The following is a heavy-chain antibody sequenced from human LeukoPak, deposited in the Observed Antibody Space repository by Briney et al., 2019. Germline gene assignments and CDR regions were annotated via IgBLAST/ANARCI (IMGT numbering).Heavy chain of an antibody. V-gene: IGHV3-23*01. Sequence: GGSLRLSCAASGFTFNNYAMSWVRQAPGKGLEWVSVISGSGGSTYYADSVKGRFTISRDNSKNTLYLQMNSLRAEETAVYHCAKDRGVIVPAGMATWGQGTLVTVSS. CDR3: AKDRGVIVPAGMAT. J-gene: IGHJ5*02. D-gene: IGHD2/OR15-2a*01. CDR1: GFTFNNYA. CDR2: ISGSGGST.